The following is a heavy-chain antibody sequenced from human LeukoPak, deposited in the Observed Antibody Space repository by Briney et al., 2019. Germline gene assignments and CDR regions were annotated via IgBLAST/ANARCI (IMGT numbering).Heavy chain of an antibody. V-gene: IGHV4-59*01. Sequence: SETLSLTCTVSGGSISNYYWTWIRQPPGKGLEWIGSIYYDGSTNYNPSLKSRVTISLDTPKIQFSLKLSSVTAADTAVYYCARDGGYGSGSALWGQGTLITVSS. CDR2: IYYDGST. CDR1: GGSISNYY. D-gene: IGHD3-10*01. CDR3: ARDGGYGSGSAL. J-gene: IGHJ4*02.